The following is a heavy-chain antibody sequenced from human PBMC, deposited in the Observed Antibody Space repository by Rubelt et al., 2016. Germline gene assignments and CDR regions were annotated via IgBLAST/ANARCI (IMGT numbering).Heavy chain of an antibody. V-gene: IGHV3-48*04. CDR2: ITSSSSTI. Sequence: QLVESGGGLVQPGGSLRLSCAASGFTFSSYSMNWVRRAPGKGLEWVSYITSSSSTIFYADSVKGRFTISRDNAKNSLYLQMSSLRAEDTAVYYCARVGLGLYGMDVWGQGTTVTVSS. CDR1: GFTFSSYS. D-gene: IGHD3-16*01. CDR3: ARVGLGLYGMDV. J-gene: IGHJ6*02.